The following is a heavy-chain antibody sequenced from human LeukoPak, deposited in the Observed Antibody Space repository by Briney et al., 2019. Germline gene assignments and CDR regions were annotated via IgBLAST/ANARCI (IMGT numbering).Heavy chain of an antibody. D-gene: IGHD4-11*01. CDR1: GFTFNSYG. Sequence: GGSLRLSCAASGFTFNSYGMHWVCQAPGKRLEWVAFIRYDGSNTYYSDSVKGRFTISRDNSKNTLYLRMNGLRGEDTAVYYCAREDHSNYEYWGQGTLVTVSS. J-gene: IGHJ4*02. CDR3: AREDHSNYEY. V-gene: IGHV3-30*02. CDR2: IRYDGSNT.